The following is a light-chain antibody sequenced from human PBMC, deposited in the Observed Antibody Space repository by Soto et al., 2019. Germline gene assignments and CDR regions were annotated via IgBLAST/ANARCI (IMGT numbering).Light chain of an antibody. CDR2: GTS. V-gene: IGKV1-6*01. CDR3: LQDYSYPRT. CDR1: QAIRTE. Sequence: AIQMTQYPSSLSASVGDRVIITCRASQAIRTELGWYQQRPGKAPKLLIYGTSNLQSGVPSRFSGSGSGTDFTLTINGLQPEDFATYYCLQDYSYPRTLGQGTKV. J-gene: IGKJ1*01.